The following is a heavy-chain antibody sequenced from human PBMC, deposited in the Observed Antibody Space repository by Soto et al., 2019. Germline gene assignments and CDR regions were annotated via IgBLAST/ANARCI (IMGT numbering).Heavy chain of an antibody. CDR2: IYNSGST. V-gene: IGHV4-30-2*01. CDR1: GFTFSGYA. CDR3: ATYRKFFQI. J-gene: IGHJ3*02. Sequence: LRLSCAASGFTFSGYAMSWVRQAPGKGLEWIGFIYNSGSTYYNSSLKSRVTISVDRSKNHFFLNLTSVTAADTAVYYCATYRKFFQIWGQGTKVTVSS.